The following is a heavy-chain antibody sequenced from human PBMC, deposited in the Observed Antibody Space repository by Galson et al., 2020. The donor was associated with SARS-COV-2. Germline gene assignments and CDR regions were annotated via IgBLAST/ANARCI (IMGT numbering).Heavy chain of an antibody. CDR1: GFTFSSYG. CDR2: IWYDGSNK. Sequence: GGSLRLSCAASGFTFSSYGMHWVRQAPGKGLEWVAVIWYDGSNKYYADSVKGRFTISRDNSKNTLYLQMNSLRAEDTAVYYCAKDHREHTVTLLPGFDYWGQGTLVTVSS. CDR3: AKDHREHTVTLLPGFDY. V-gene: IGHV3-33*06. D-gene: IGHD4-17*01. J-gene: IGHJ4*02.